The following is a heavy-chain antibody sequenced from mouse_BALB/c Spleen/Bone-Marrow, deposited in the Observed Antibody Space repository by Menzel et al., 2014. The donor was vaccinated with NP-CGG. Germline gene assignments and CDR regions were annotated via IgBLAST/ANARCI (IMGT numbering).Heavy chain of an antibody. CDR3: TRSNGNWFAY. CDR1: GYTFTSYY. Sequence: QVQLQQSGAELVKPGASVKLSCKASGYTFTSYYIYWVKQRPGQGLEWIGEINPSNGGTNFNEKFKSKATLTVDKSSSTAYMQLSSLISEDSAVYYCTRSNGNWFAYWGQGTLVTVSA. CDR2: INPSNGGT. J-gene: IGHJ3*01. V-gene: IGHV1S81*02. D-gene: IGHD2-1*01.